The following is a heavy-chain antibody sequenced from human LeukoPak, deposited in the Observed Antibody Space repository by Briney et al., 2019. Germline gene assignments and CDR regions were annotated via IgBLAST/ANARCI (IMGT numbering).Heavy chain of an antibody. V-gene: IGHV4-59*01. Sequence: KPSETLSLTCTVSGVSISIFYWSWVRQPPGKGLEWLGYIYSSGSTSYNPSFKSRITISADTARNQFSLNLDSVTAADTAVYYCVRDRELNFWGQGMLVTVSS. CDR3: VRDRELNF. CDR1: GVSISIFY. D-gene: IGHD3-10*01. CDR2: IYSSGST. J-gene: IGHJ4*02.